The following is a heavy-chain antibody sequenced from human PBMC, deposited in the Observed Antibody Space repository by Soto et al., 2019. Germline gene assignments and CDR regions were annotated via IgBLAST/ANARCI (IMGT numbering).Heavy chain of an antibody. D-gene: IGHD4-17*01. V-gene: IGHV3-21*01. J-gene: IGHJ4*02. Sequence: GGSLRLSCAASGFTFSSYSMNWVRQAPGKGLEWVSSISSSSSYIYYADSVKGRFTISRDNAKNSLYLQMNSLRAEDTAVYYCARDVKGPGLRLSFFDYWGQGTLVTVSS. CDR1: GFTFSSYS. CDR2: ISSSSSYI. CDR3: ARDVKGPGLRLSFFDY.